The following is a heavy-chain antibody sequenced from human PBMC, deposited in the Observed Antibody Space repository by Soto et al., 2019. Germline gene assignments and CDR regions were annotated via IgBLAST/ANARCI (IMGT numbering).Heavy chain of an antibody. J-gene: IGHJ6*02. D-gene: IGHD1-26*01. CDR3: ARITFIVGATRRHSYYYGMDV. V-gene: IGHV4-30-4*01. CDR1: GGSISSGDYY. CDR2: IYYSGST. Sequence: QVQLQESGPGLVKPSQTLSLTCTVSGGSISSGDYYWSWIRQPPGKGLEWIGYIYYSGSTYYNPPLKSRVTISVDTSKSQFSLKLSSVTAADTAVYYCARITFIVGATRRHSYYYGMDVWGQGTTVTVSS.